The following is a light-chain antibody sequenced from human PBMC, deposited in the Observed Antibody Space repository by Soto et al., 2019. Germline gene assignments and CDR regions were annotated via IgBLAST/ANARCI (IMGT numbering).Light chain of an antibody. CDR3: SSYTSDSTV. CDR2: GIT. V-gene: IGLV1-40*01. J-gene: IGLJ3*02. CDR1: SSNFGAGFD. Sequence: QSVLTQPPSVSGAPGQWVTISCTGSSSNFGAGFDVHWYQQLPGTAPKLLIYGITNRPSGVSNRFSGSKSGNTASLTISGLQADDEADYYCSSYTSDSTVFGGGTKLTVL.